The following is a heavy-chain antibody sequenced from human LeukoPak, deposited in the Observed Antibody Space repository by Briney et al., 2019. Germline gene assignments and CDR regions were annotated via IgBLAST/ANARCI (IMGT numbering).Heavy chain of an antibody. V-gene: IGHV1-8*03. Sequence: ASVRVSCKAGGYSFTSFHINWVRQAPGQGREWMGWMNPNTGDTGFPQNFQGRVTITQDSSISTAYMELSSLRSEDTAVYYCARGPDYGDYYYYYYMDVWGKGTTVTVSS. CDR3: ARGPDYGDYYYYYYMDV. CDR2: MNPNTGDT. J-gene: IGHJ6*03. CDR1: GYSFTSFH. D-gene: IGHD4-17*01.